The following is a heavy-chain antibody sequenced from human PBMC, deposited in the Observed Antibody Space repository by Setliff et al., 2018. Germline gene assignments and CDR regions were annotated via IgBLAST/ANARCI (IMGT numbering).Heavy chain of an antibody. CDR2: IYYSGST. CDR1: GGSISSHY. Sequence: SETLSLTCTVSGGSISSHYWSWIRQPPGKGLEWIGSIYYSGSTNYNPSLKSRVTISVDTSKNQFSLKLSSVTAADTAVYYCARINLVVAAIDYWGQGTLVTVSS. D-gene: IGHD2-15*01. J-gene: IGHJ4*02. V-gene: IGHV4-59*11. CDR3: ARINLVVAAIDY.